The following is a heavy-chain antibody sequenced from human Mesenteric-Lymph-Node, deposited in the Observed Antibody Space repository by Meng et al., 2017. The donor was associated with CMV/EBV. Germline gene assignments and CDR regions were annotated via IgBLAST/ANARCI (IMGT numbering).Heavy chain of an antibody. J-gene: IGHJ4*02. D-gene: IGHD5-18*01. CDR1: GFPVEDFG. CDR2: IYSGGST. V-gene: IGHV3-53*01. Sequence: GESLKISCALSGFPVEDFGMHWVRQAPGKGLEWVSVIYSGGSTYYADSVKGRFTISRDNSKNTLYLQMNSLRAEDTAVYYCAREGLGYSYGLGHNGFDYWGQGTLVTVSS. CDR3: AREGLGYSYGLGHNGFDY.